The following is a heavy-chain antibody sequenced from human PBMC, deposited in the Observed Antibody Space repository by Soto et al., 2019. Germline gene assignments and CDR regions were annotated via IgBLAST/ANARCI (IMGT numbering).Heavy chain of an antibody. J-gene: IGHJ3*02. CDR1: GFTFSTYA. Sequence: QVQLVESGGGVVQPGRSLRLSCAVSGFTFSTYAMHWVRQAPGKGLEWVAVISYDGSNKYYADSVKGRFTISRDNSKNRMYLQMNSLRAEDTTVYYCARVQPYSGYGTSGACDIWGQGTKVTVSA. D-gene: IGHD5-12*01. V-gene: IGHV3-30-3*01. CDR2: ISYDGSNK. CDR3: ARVQPYSGYGTSGACDI.